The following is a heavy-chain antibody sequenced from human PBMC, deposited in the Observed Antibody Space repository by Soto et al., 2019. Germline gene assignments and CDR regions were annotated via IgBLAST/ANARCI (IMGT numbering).Heavy chain of an antibody. CDR1: GGSFSGYY. D-gene: IGHD2-8*02. Sequence: QVQLQQWGAGLLKPSETLSLTCAVYGGSFSGYYWTWIRQPTGTGLEWIGEINHSGSTNYNPSLKSRVTISVDTSKNQFSLKLTSVTAADTAVYYCARDKITGLFHYWGQGTLVTVSS. CDR2: INHSGST. CDR3: ARDKITGLFHY. V-gene: IGHV4-34*01. J-gene: IGHJ4*02.